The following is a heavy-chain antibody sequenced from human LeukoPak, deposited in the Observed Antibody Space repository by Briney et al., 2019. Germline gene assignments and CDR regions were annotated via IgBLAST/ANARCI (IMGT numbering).Heavy chain of an antibody. CDR1: GASVSTHS. CDR3: ARDNPPGSYDY. V-gene: IGHV4-4*07. Sequence: PSETLSLTCNVSGASVSTHSWTWIRQPAGKRLEWIGRIHASGSANYNPSLTSRVAMSVDTSNNQFSLKVTSVTAADTAVYYCARDNPPGSYDYWGQGTLVTVSS. D-gene: IGHD1-1*01. J-gene: IGHJ4*02. CDR2: IHASGSA.